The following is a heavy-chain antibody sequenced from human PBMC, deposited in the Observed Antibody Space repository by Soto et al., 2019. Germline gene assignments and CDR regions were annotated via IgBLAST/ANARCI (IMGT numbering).Heavy chain of an antibody. CDR1: GYTFTSYG. V-gene: IGHV1-18*04. CDR2: ISADNGNT. J-gene: IGHJ3*02. CDR3: GMALDGRDAFDI. Sequence: GASVQSSSKASGYTFTSYGICWVRQAREQGLEWMGWISADNGNTNSAHKLQGRVTMTTETSTSTAYMELRSLRADDAAVYYCGMALDGRDAFDIWGQGTMVTVSS. D-gene: IGHD1-1*01.